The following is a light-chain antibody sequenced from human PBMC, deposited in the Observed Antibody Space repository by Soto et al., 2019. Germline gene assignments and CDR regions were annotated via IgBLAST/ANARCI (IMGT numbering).Light chain of an antibody. CDR3: QKSSSNYPIT. CDR2: GAS. CDR1: QNINNY. J-gene: IGKJ5*01. V-gene: IGKV1-39*01. Sequence: DIQMTQSPSSLSASIGDRVTITCRASQNINNYLNWYQYKPGTAPKLLXYGASSLQSGVPERFGGSGSGTDFNLTISSLQPEDFATYCCQKSSSNYPITFGQGTRLEIK.